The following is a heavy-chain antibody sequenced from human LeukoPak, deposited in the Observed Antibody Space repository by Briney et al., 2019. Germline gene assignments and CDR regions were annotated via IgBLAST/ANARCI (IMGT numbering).Heavy chain of an antibody. J-gene: IGHJ3*02. CDR2: ISSSSTYI. CDR3: ARDTSSHDYGDYFAFDI. Sequence: GGSLRLSCAGSGFTFSGYSMNWVRQAPGKGLEWVSSISSSSTYIYYADSVKGRVTVSRDNAKNSLFLQMNSLRAEDTAVYYCARDTSSHDYGDYFAFDIWGQGTLVTVSS. CDR1: GFTFSGYS. D-gene: IGHD4-17*01. V-gene: IGHV3-21*01.